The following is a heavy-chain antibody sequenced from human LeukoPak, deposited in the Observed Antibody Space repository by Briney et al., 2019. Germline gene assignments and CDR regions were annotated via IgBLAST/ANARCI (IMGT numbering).Heavy chain of an antibody. V-gene: IGHV3-23*01. CDR2: IDAGGGDT. Sequence: GASLRPSCAASGFTFSFFAMTWVRQAPGKGLEWVASIDAGGGDTYHSDSVKGRFTISRDNSMNTLYLQMNSLRADDTAVYYCGKPAKYWLVRGNGVDVWGQGTTVTVSS. CDR3: GKPAKYWLVRGNGVDV. D-gene: IGHD6-19*01. CDR1: GFTFSFFA. J-gene: IGHJ6*02.